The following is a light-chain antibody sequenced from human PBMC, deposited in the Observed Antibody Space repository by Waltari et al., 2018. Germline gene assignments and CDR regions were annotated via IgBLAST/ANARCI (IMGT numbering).Light chain of an antibody. CDR1: SGHSSNI. CDR3: QTGGHGTWV. J-gene: IGLJ3*02. V-gene: IGLV4-69*01. Sequence: QLVVTQSPSASASLGASVKLTCTLSSGHSSNIIAWHQQQPEKGPRYLMKVNRDGSHSKGDEIPDRFSGSSSGAERYLTISSLQSEDEADYYCQTGGHGTWVFGGGTKLTVL. CDR2: VNRDGSH.